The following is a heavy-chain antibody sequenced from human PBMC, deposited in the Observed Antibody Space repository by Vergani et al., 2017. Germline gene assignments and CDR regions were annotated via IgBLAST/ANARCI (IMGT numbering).Heavy chain of an antibody. Sequence: QLQLQESGPGLVKPSATLSLTCSVSGASIRSSNYYLGWIRQPPGKGLEWIASIYYSGSTYYNPSLKSRVTISVDTSKNQFSLKLSSVTAPDTAVYFCAGHSTVEWLVKLGWIDPWGQGILVTVSS. V-gene: IGHV4-39*01. J-gene: IGHJ5*02. CDR3: AGHSTVEWLVKLGWIDP. CDR2: IYYSGST. D-gene: IGHD6-19*01. CDR1: GASIRSSNYY.